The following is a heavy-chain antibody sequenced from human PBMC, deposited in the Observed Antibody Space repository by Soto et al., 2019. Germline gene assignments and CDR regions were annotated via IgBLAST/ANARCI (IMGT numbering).Heavy chain of an antibody. J-gene: IGHJ5*02. CDR1: GGSISTYY. CDR2: IDYSGRT. Sequence: QLQLQESGPGLVKPSETLSFTCTVSGGSISTYYWNWIRQPPGKGLEWIGHIDYSGRTNYNPSLKSRVAISVDMSKNQFSLNLSSVTPADTAVYYCARGRGYSGQRRGWFDPWGQGTLVTVSS. D-gene: IGHD5-12*01. V-gene: IGHV4-59*01. CDR3: ARGRGYSGQRRGWFDP.